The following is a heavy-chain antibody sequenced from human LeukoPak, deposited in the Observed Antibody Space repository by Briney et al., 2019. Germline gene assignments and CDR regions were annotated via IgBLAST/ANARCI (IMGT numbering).Heavy chain of an antibody. CDR2: INHSGST. D-gene: IGHD3-10*01. V-gene: IGHV4-34*01. CDR3: ARNRYYYGSGRPGPFDI. J-gene: IGHJ3*02. CDR1: GGSFSGYY. Sequence: PSETLSLTCAVYGGSFSGYYWSWIRQPPGKALEWIGEINHSGSTNYNPSLKSRVTISVDTSKNQFSLKLSSVTAADTAVYYCARNRYYYGSGRPGPFDIWGQGTMVTVSS.